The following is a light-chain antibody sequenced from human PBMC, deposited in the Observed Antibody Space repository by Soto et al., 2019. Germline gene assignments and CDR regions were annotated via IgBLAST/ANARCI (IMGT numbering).Light chain of an antibody. CDR3: HQRNNWPFT. V-gene: IGKV3-11*01. J-gene: IGKJ3*01. CDR2: DAS. CDR1: QSVSTW. Sequence: EIVLTQSPGPPSLSPGERATLSCRASQSVSTWLAWYQQKPGQAPRLLIYDASKRATGIPARFSGSGSGTDFTLSISSLEPEDFAVYYCHQRNNWPFTFGPGTKVETK.